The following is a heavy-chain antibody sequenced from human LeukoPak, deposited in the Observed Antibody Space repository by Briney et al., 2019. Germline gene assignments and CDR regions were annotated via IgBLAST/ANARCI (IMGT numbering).Heavy chain of an antibody. J-gene: IGHJ4*02. Sequence: GGSLRLSCAASGFAFSSYEMNWVRQAPGKGLEWVSYISSSGSTIYYADSVKGRFTISRDNAKNSLYLQMNSLRAEDTAVYYCARANTLESLGYWGQGTLVTVPS. CDR3: ARANTLESLGY. CDR1: GFAFSSYE. D-gene: IGHD1-1*01. V-gene: IGHV3-48*03. CDR2: ISSSGSTI.